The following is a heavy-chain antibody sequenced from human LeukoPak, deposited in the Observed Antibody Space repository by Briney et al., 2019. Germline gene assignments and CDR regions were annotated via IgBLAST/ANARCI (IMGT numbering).Heavy chain of an antibody. CDR2: INPNSGGT. D-gene: IGHD3-10*01. Sequence: ASVKVSCKASGYTFTGYYMHWVRQAPGQGLEWMGWINPNSGGTNYAQKFQGRVTMTRDTSISTAYMELSRLRSDDTAVYYCARAKGLMVQGVNALDYWGQGTLVTVSS. CDR1: GYTFTGYY. CDR3: ARAKGLMVQGVNALDY. J-gene: IGHJ4*02. V-gene: IGHV1-2*02.